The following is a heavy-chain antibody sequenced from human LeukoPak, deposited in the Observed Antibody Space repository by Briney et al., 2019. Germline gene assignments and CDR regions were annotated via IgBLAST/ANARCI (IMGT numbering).Heavy chain of an antibody. V-gene: IGHV7-4-1*02. J-gene: IGHJ3*02. CDR3: ARDPPPTVVTPTDAFDI. D-gene: IGHD4-23*01. CDR2: INTNTGNP. CDR1: GYTFTSYA. Sequence: ASVKVSCKASGYTFTSYAMNWVRQAPGQGLEWMGWINTNTGNPTYAQGFTGRFVFSLDTSVSTAYLQISSLKAEDTAVYYCARDPPPTVVTPTDAFDIWGQGTMVTVSS.